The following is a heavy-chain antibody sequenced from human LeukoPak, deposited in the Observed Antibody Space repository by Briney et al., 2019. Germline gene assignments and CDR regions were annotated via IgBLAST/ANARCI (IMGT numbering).Heavy chain of an antibody. J-gene: IGHJ4*02. CDR2: IIPIFGTA. CDR1: GYTFTAYY. CDR3: ARYGSGSIAAAGSFDY. Sequence: SVKVSCKASGYTFTAYYIHWVRQAPGQGLEWMGGIIPIFGTANYAQKFQGRVTITTDESTSTAYMELSSLRSEDTAVYYCARYGSGSIAAAGSFDYWGQGPRSPSPQ. D-gene: IGHD6-13*01. V-gene: IGHV1-69*05.